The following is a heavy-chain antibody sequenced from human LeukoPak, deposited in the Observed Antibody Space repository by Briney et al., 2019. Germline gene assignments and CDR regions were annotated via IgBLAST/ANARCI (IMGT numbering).Heavy chain of an antibody. CDR1: GGSISSGSYY. V-gene: IGHV4-61*02. CDR2: IYTSGST. CDR3: ARVTAAAISYFDY. Sequence: SQTLSLTCTVSGGSISSGSYYWSWIRQPAGKGLEWIGRIYTSGSTNYNPSLKSRVTISVDTSENQFSLKLSSVTAADTAVYYCARVTAAAISYFDYWGQGTLVTVSS. J-gene: IGHJ4*02. D-gene: IGHD2-2*01.